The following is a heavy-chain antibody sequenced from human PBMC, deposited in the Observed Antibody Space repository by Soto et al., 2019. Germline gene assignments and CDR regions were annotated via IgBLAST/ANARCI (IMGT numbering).Heavy chain of an antibody. CDR2: IYPSGTI. CDR3: ATYTAYAKYYLDF. D-gene: IGHD2-21*02. CDR1: GGAIGGYY. V-gene: IGHV4-30-2*01. Sequence: PSETLSLTCSLSGGAIGGYYWSWIRQPPGKGLEWIGYIYPSGTIFYNPSLNSRVTISIDTSNNQFSLRLSSVSAADTAVYFCATYTAYAKYYLDFWGRGALVTVSS. J-gene: IGHJ4*02.